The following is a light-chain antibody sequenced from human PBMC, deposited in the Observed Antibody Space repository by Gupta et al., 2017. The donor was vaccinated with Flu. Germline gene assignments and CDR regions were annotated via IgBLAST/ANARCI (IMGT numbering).Light chain of an antibody. Sequence: SYELTQPPSVSVATGQTARITCGGSTIGGKSVHWYQQRPGQAPVLVIHDDRDRPSGIPERFSGSNSGITATLTISRVEAGDEADYYCQVWDSSDDQWVFGGGTKVTVL. V-gene: IGLV3-21*02. J-gene: IGLJ3*02. CDR1: TIGGKS. CDR3: QVWDSSDDQWV. CDR2: DDR.